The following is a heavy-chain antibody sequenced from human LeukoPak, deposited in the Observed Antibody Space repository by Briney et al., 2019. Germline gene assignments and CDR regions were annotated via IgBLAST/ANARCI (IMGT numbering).Heavy chain of an antibody. J-gene: IGHJ4*02. CDR3: ARVGYSSGWYFDY. CDR1: GFTFSSYA. D-gene: IGHD6-19*01. V-gene: IGHV3-30-3*01. Sequence: GGSLRLSCAASGFTFSSYAMHWVRQAPGKGLEWVAVISYDGSNKYYADSVKGRFTISRDNSKNTLYLQMNSLRAEDTAVYHCARVGYSSGWYFDYWGQGTLVTVSS. CDR2: ISYDGSNK.